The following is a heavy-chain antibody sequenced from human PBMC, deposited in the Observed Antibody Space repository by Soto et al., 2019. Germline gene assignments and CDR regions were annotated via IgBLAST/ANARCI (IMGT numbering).Heavy chain of an antibody. CDR2: IIPIFGTA. D-gene: IGHD3-22*01. J-gene: IGHJ4*02. Sequence: QVQLVQSGAEVKKPGSSVKVSCKASGGTFSSYAISWVRQAPGQGLEWMGGIIPIFGTANYAQKFQGRVTITADKSTSTAYMELSSLRSEDTAMYYCARADDSSGYYSQSLGYWGQGTLVTVSS. CDR1: GGTFSSYA. CDR3: ARADDSSGYYSQSLGY. V-gene: IGHV1-69*06.